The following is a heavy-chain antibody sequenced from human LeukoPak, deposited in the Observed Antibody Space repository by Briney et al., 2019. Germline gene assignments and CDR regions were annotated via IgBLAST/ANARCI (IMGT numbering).Heavy chain of an antibody. CDR2: INHSGST. CDR3: ARGPIDSSGYHFDY. Sequence: SETLSLTCAVYGGSFSGYYWSWIRQPPGKGLEWIGEINHSGSTNYNPSLKSRVTISVDTSKNQLSLKLSSVTAADTAVYYCARGPIDSSGYHFDYWGQGTLVTVSS. CDR1: GGSFSGYY. V-gene: IGHV4-34*01. J-gene: IGHJ4*02. D-gene: IGHD3-22*01.